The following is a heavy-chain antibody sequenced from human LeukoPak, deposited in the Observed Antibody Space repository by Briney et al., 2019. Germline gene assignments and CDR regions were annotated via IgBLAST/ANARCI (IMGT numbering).Heavy chain of an antibody. D-gene: IGHD3-22*01. J-gene: IGHJ6*03. CDR2: ISSSTSYV. CDR3: ARDYYDSSGYLWGYYYYYLDV. V-gene: IGHV3-21*01. Sequence: GGSLRLSCAASGFTFSTYSMNWVRQAPGKGLEWVSTISSSTSYVSYADSVKGRFTISRDNAKNSLYLQMNSLRAEDTAVYYCARDYYDSSGYLWGYYYYYLDVWGKGTTVTVSS. CDR1: GFTFSTYS.